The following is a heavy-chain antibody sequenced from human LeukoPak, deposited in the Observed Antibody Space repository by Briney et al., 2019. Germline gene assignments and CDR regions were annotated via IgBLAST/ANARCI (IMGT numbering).Heavy chain of an antibody. CDR1: GFTFSSYS. D-gene: IGHD3-16*02. CDR3: ARDSVWGSYRPTSYDY. J-gene: IGHJ4*02. V-gene: IGHV3-21*01. CDR2: ISSSSSYI. Sequence: GGSLRLSCAASGFTFSSYSMNWVRQAPGKGLEWVSSISSSSSYIYYADSVKGRFTISRDNAKNSLYLQMNSLRAEDTAVYYCARDSVWGSYRPTSYDYWGQGTLVTVSS.